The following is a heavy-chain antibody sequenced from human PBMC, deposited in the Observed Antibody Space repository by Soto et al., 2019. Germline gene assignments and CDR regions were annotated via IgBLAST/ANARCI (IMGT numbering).Heavy chain of an antibody. Sequence: SETLSLTCTVSGGSISSYYWSWIRQPPGKGLEWIGYIYYSGSTTYNPSLKSRVTISVDTSKNQFSLKLSSVTAADTAVYYCARADGLRDVTGAARALWWFDPWGQGTLVTVSS. CDR3: ARADGLRDVTGAARALWWFDP. J-gene: IGHJ5*02. CDR2: IYYSGST. CDR1: GGSISSYY. V-gene: IGHV4-59*01. D-gene: IGHD6-6*01.